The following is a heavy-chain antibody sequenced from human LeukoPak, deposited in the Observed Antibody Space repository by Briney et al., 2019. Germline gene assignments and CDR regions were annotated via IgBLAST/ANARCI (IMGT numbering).Heavy chain of an antibody. CDR1: GFTFSSFA. CDR2: VSYTRVAT. CDR3: AREGGPYRPLDY. Sequence: GGSLRLSCAASGFTFSSFALSWVRQAPGKGLEWVSGVSYTRVATYYADSVKGRFTISRDDSQNILYLQMNGLRAEDTAVYYCAREGGPYRPLDYTGQGLLVTVSS. J-gene: IGHJ4*02. V-gene: IGHV3-23*01.